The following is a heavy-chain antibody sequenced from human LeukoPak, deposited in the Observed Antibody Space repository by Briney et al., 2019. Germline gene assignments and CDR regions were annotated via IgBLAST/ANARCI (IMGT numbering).Heavy chain of an antibody. V-gene: IGHV1-46*01. CDR2: INPSGGST. D-gene: IGHD4-23*01. Sequence: GASVKVSCKASGYTFTSYYMHWVRQAPGQGLEWMGIINPSGGSTSYAQKFQGRVTMTRDTSTSTVYMELSSLRSEDTAVYYCATTASVVTPPPHWGQGTLVTVSS. CDR3: ATTASVVTPPPH. J-gene: IGHJ4*02. CDR1: GYTFTSYY.